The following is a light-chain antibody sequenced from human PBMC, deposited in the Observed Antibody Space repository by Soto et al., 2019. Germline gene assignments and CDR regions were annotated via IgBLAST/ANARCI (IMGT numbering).Light chain of an antibody. J-gene: IGLJ2*01. CDR1: STDVGAYNY. V-gene: IGLV2-8*01. CDR2: EVT. CDR3: CSYAGSYTFV. Sequence: QSALTQPPSASGSPGQSVTISCTGTSTDVGAYNYVSWYQQRPGKAPKLMIFEVTKRPSGVPDRFSGSKSGNTASLTVSGVQADDEADYYCCSYAGSYTFVFGGGTKLTVL.